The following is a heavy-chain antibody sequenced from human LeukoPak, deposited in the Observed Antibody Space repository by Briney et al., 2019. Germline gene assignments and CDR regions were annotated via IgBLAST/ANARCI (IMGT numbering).Heavy chain of an antibody. V-gene: IGHV3-48*03. Sequence: GGSLRLSCAASGLTFSSYEINWARQAPGKGLDWVSYISRIGSTIHYADSVKGRFTVSRDSAKNSLFLQMNSLRAEDTAVYYCARVLTTMTTLDYWGQGTLVTVSS. J-gene: IGHJ4*02. CDR1: GLTFSSYE. CDR2: ISRIGSTI. CDR3: ARVLTTMTTLDY. D-gene: IGHD4-17*01.